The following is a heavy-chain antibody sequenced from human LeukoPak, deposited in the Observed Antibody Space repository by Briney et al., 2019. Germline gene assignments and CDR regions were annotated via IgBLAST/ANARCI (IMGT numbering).Heavy chain of an antibody. Sequence: PSETLSLSCTVSGGSISSYYWSWIRQPSGKGLEWIGYIYYSGSTNYNPSIKSRVTISVNTSKNQFSLKLSSVTAADTAVYYCARGAGSHEYYFDYWGQGTLVTVSS. D-gene: IGHD3-10*01. CDR3: ARGAGSHEYYFDY. V-gene: IGHV4-59*01. CDR1: GGSISSYY. CDR2: IYYSGST. J-gene: IGHJ4*02.